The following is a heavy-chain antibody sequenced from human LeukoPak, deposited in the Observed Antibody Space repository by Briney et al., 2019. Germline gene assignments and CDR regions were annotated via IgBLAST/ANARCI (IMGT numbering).Heavy chain of an antibody. D-gene: IGHD1-1*01. J-gene: IGHJ6*02. CDR3: ARERVEGFERLNSYGMDV. V-gene: IGHV1-69*13. Sequence: SVKVSCKASGGTFSSYAISWVRQAPGQGLEWMGGIIPIFGTANYAQKFQGRVTITADESTSTAYMELSSLRSEDTAVYYCARERVEGFERLNSYGMDVWGQGTTVTVSS. CDR1: GGTFSSYA. CDR2: IIPIFGTA.